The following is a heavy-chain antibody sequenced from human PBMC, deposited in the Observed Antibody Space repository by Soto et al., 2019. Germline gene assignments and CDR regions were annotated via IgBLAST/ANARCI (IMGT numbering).Heavy chain of an antibody. CDR3: AIETPPHWNFDY. J-gene: IGHJ4*02. CDR1: GFTFSSYG. Sequence: QVQRLESGGGVVQPGRSLRLSCAASGFTFSSYGKHWVRQTPGKGLEWVAIISSDGSNQHYADSVKGRFTISRDDSKNTLFLQMNSLRAQETALYYCAIETPPHWNFDYWGQGTLVTVSS. CDR2: ISSDGSNQ. D-gene: IGHD3-3*01. V-gene: IGHV3-30*03.